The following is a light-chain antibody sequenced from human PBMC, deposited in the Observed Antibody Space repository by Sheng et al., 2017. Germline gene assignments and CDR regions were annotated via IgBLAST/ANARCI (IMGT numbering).Light chain of an antibody. CDR2: GND. CDR3: QAYDSSVSNWV. V-gene: IGLV1-40*01. J-gene: IGLJ3*02. CDR1: SSNIGAHYD. Sequence: QSVLTQPPSVSGAPGQRVTISCTGSSSNIGAHYDVHWYQQLPGTAPKLLIYGNDNRPSGVPDRFSGSKSGTSASLAITGLQAEDEADYYCQAYDSSVSNWVFGGGTRLTVL.